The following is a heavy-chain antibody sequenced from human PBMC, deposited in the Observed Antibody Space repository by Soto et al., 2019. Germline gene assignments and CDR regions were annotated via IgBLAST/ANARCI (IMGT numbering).Heavy chain of an antibody. J-gene: IGHJ5*02. CDR3: ARERFDP. V-gene: IGHV3-48*02. CDR2: ISSRSDTI. CDR1: GFTFSTYS. Sequence: GGSLRLSCAASGFTFSTYSMDWVRQNPGKGLEWISCISSRSDTIYYADSVKGRFTISRDNAKNTVYLEMNSLRDEDTAVYYCARERFDPWGQGTLVTVSS.